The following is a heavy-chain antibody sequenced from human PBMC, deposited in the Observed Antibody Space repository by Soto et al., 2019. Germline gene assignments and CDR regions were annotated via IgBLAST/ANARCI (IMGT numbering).Heavy chain of an antibody. D-gene: IGHD3-16*01. CDR1: GASISSYH. J-gene: IGHJ6*03. Sequence: QVQLQEPGPGLVKPSETLSLTCTVSGASISSYHWSWIRQTPGKGLEWIGYIYYSGSANYNPSLKSRVPFSVDTSKNQVSLKLSSVTAADTGVYYCAAAVPAEYVFPYYYMDVWGKGTTVTVSS. V-gene: IGHV4-59*01. CDR2: IYYSGSA. CDR3: AAAVPAEYVFPYYYMDV.